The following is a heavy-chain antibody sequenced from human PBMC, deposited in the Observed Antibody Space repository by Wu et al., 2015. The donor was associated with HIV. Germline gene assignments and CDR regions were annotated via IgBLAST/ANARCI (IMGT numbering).Heavy chain of an antibody. J-gene: IGHJ6*03. CDR2: ISAYNGNT. V-gene: IGHV1-18*01. CDR1: GYTFSNYG. Sequence: QVQLVQSGAEVKKDGASVKVACKASGYTFSNYGISWVRQAPGQGLEWMGWISAYNGNTDYAQKLQGRVTMTTDTSTSTAYMELRSLRSDDTAVYYCARVERRSSIGPSYYYYYMDVVGQRDHGHRPL. D-gene: IGHD6-25*01. CDR3: ARVERRSSIGPSYYYYYMDV.